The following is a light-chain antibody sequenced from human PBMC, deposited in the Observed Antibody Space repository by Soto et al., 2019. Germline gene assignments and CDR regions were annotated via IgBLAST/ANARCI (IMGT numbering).Light chain of an antibody. CDR1: SSNIGSNY. J-gene: IGLJ2*01. Sequence: QSVLTQLLSASGTPGQSVTISCSGSSSNIGSNYVSWYQQLPGTAPKVLIYSNNQRPSGVPERFSGSKSGTSASLAISGLQSEDEADYYCAAWDDSLNGPVLGGGTKVTVL. V-gene: IGLV1-44*01. CDR3: AAWDDSLNGPV. CDR2: SNN.